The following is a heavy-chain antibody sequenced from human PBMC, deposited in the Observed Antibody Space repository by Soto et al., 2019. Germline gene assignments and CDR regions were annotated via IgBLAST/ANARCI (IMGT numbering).Heavy chain of an antibody. V-gene: IGHV2-5*02. Sequence: QITLKESGPTLVKPTQTLTLTCTFSGFSLSTSGVGVAWIRQPPGKALEWLALIYWDDDKRYRPSLESRLTTTNATSKNQVVLTMTNMDSVDTATYYCAYLPCSGGSCYWFSFSGMDVWAQGTTVTVSS. J-gene: IGHJ6*02. CDR2: IYWDDDK. CDR1: GFSLSTSGVG. D-gene: IGHD2-15*01. CDR3: AYLPCSGGSCYWFSFSGMDV.